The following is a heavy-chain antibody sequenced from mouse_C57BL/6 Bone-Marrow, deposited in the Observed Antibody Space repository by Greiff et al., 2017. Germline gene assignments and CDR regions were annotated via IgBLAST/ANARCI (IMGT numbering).Heavy chain of an antibody. CDR2: LNPNYGTT. V-gene: IGHV1-39*01. CDR3: ARWDYYCSSIYAMDY. D-gene: IGHD1-1*01. CDR1: GYSFTDYN. J-gene: IGHJ4*01. Sequence: EVQLQQSGPELVKPGASVKISCKASGYSFTDYNMNWVKQSNGKSLEWIGVLNPNYGTTSYNQKFKGKATLTVDQSSSTAYMQLNSLTSEDSAVYYCARWDYYCSSIYAMDYWGQGTSVTVSS.